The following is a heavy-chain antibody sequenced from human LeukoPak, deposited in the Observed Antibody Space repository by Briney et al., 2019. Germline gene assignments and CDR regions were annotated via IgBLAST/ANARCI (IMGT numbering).Heavy chain of an antibody. V-gene: IGHV3-73*01. CDR2: IRSKANSYAT. CDR1: GFTFSGSA. CDR3: TRPRGYRSGGSCYPWYFDY. J-gene: IGHJ4*02. Sequence: PGGSLRLSCAASGFTFSGSAMHWVRQASGKGLEWVGRIRSKANSYATAYAASVKGRFTISRDDSKNTAYLQMNSLKTEDTAVYYCTRPRGYRSGGSCYPWYFDYWGQGTLVTVSS. D-gene: IGHD2-15*01.